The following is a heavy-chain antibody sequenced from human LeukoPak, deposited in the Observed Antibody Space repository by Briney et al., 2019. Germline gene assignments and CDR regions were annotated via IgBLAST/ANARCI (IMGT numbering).Heavy chain of an antibody. CDR1: GGSISTSRYY. CDR2: IFYGGST. CDR3: ARVDYSSSRGDYFYYYMDV. V-gene: IGHV4-39*01. J-gene: IGHJ6*03. Sequence: PSETLSLTCAVSGGSISTSRYYWGWIRQSPGKGLEWIGNIFYGGSTYYNPSLESRITISVDTSKNQFSLRLSSVTAADTAVYYCARVDYSSSRGDYFYYYMDVWGKGTTVIVSS. D-gene: IGHD6-6*01.